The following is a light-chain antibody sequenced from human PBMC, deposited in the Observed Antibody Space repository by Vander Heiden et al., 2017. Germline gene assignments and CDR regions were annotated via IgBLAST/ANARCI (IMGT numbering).Light chain of an antibody. V-gene: IGLV2-8*01. Sequence: QSALTQPPSASGSPGQSVTISCPGTSIDVGGSNYVSWYQQHPGKAPKPMIYEVSKRPSGVPDRFSGSKSGNTASLTVSGLQAEDEADYYCSAYAGSNKLVFGGGTKLTVL. CDR2: EVS. J-gene: IGLJ2*01. CDR1: SIDVGGSNY. CDR3: SAYAGSNKLV.